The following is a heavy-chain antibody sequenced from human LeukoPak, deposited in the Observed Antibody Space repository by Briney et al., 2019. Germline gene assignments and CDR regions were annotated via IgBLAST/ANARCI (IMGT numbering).Heavy chain of an antibody. D-gene: IGHD3-22*01. CDR1: GYTFTGYY. CDR2: INPNSGVT. J-gene: IGHJ4*02. CDR3: AKAVKVDNTSGYYGVFDY. Sequence: ASVKDSCKASGYTFTGYYMHWVRQAPGQGLEWMGWINPNSGVTHYAQTFQGRVTMTRDTSITTAYMELSSLRSDDTAVYYCAKAVKVDNTSGYYGVFDYWGQGTLVTVSS. V-gene: IGHV1-2*02.